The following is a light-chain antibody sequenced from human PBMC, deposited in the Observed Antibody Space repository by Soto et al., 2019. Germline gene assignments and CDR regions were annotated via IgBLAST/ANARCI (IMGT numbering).Light chain of an antibody. J-gene: IGKJ2*01. CDR2: GVS. Sequence: ETVLMQSPDTLSLSPGEGATLSCRAGQTVRASQLAWYQQKPGQSPRLLIYGVSNRATDIPDRFGGSGSGTDFTLTISRLEPEDCAVYYCHQYSNPPHTFGQGTKLEI. CDR1: QTVRASQ. V-gene: IGKV3-20*01. CDR3: HQYSNPPHT.